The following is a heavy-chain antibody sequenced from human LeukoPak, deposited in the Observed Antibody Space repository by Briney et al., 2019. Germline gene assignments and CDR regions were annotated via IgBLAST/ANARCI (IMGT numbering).Heavy chain of an antibody. D-gene: IGHD5-24*01. CDR1: GYTFTGYY. Sequence: ASVKVSCKASGYTFTGYYMHWVRQAPGQGLEWMGWINPNSGGTNYAQKFRGRVTMTRDTSISTAYMELSRLRSDDTAVYYCARAHRDGYNWLNVGEFDYWGQGTLVTVSS. V-gene: IGHV1-2*02. CDR3: ARAHRDGYNWLNVGEFDY. CDR2: INPNSGGT. J-gene: IGHJ4*02.